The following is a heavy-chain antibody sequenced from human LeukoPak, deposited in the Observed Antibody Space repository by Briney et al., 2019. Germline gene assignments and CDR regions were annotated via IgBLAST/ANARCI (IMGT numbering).Heavy chain of an antibody. J-gene: IGHJ2*01. CDR2: IIPILGIA. CDR1: GCTFSSYT. V-gene: IGHV1-69*04. CDR3: ARDHYCTHGVCQWYFHL. D-gene: IGHD2-8*01. Sequence: GASVKVSCKASGCTFSSYTISWVRQAPGQGLEWMGRIIPILGIANYAQKFQGRVTITADKSTSTAYIELGSLRSEDPAVYYCARDHYCTHGVCQWYFHLWGRGTLLPVPS.